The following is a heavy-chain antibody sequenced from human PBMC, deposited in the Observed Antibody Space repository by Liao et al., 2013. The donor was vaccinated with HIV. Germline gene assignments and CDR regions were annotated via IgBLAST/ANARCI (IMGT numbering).Heavy chain of an antibody. D-gene: IGHD2-15*01. Sequence: QVQLQQWGAGLLKPSETLSLTCAVYGGSFSDYDWCWIRQPPGRGWSGLGKSIIVEVPTTTRPSRVELPISLDTSKNQFSLKLSSVTAADTAVYYCARGGRRALLGGFPQRYWGQGTLVTVSS. CDR2: SIIVEVP. CDR1: GGSFSDYD. CDR3: ARGGRRALLGGFPQRY. J-gene: IGHJ4*02. V-gene: IGHV4-34*01.